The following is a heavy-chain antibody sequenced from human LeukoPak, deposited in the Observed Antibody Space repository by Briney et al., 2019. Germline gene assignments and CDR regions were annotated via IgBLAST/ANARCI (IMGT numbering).Heavy chain of an antibody. CDR2: IRDSGGST. V-gene: IGHV3-23*01. CDR3: AKDREGGYCSGGSCSFDY. CDR1: GFSFSSNA. J-gene: IGHJ4*02. Sequence: GGSLRLSCAASGFSFSSNAMSWVRQAPARGLEWVSGIRDSGGSTFYADSVKGRFTISRDNSKNTLYLQMNSLRAEDTAVYYCAKDREGGYCSGGSCSFDYWGQGTLVTVSS. D-gene: IGHD2-15*01.